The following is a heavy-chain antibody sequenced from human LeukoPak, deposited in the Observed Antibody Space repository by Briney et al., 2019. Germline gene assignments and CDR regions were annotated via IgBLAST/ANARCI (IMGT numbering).Heavy chain of an antibody. D-gene: IGHD4-17*01. CDR3: ARGRATVTTLSGMDV. CDR2: INPNTGGT. V-gene: IGHV1-2*04. J-gene: IGHJ6*02. Sequence: ASVKVSCKASGYTFTGYYMHWVRQAPGQGLEWIGWINPNTGGTNYAQKFQGWVTMTRDTSISTAYMELSRLRSDGTAVYYCARGRATVTTLSGMDVWGQGTTVTVSS. CDR1: GYTFTGYY.